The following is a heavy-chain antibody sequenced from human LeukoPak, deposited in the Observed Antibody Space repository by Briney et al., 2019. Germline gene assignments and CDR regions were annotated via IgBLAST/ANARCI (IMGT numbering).Heavy chain of an antibody. CDR3: ARGDTKIRVVYDFHP. CDR2: RYYSGTT. D-gene: IGHD5/OR15-5a*01. V-gene: IGHV4-39*07. Sequence: SETLSLTCSVSGGSITTNSYFWGWFRQPPGKGLEWIGSRYYSGTTYYNPSVKSRVTISLDTSKNHFSLKLSSVPAADTAVYYCARGDTKIRVVYDFHPWGQGTLVTVSS. CDR1: GGSITTNSYF. J-gene: IGHJ5*02.